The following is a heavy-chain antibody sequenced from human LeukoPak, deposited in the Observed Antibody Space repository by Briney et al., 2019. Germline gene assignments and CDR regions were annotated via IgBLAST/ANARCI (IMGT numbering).Heavy chain of an antibody. CDR3: AKRGSKYQLLYTDY. J-gene: IGHJ4*02. CDR2: ISGSGGST. D-gene: IGHD2-2*02. CDR1: GFTFSSYA. V-gene: IGHV3-23*01. Sequence: GGSLRLSCAASGFTFSSYAMSWVRQAPGKGLEWVSAISGSGGSTYYADSVKGRFTISRDNSKNTLYLQMNSLRAEDTAVYYCAKRGSKYQLLYTDYWGQGTLVTVSS.